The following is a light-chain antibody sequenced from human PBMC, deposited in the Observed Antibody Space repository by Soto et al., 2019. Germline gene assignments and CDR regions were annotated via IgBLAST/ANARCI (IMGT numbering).Light chain of an antibody. J-gene: IGKJ2*01. Sequence: DIQLPQSPYTLSPSVGDRVSITCRASQSISGWLAWYQQKPGKAPKLLIYDASSLEIGVPSRFSVSASGTEFSLTISRLQPDDFATSYCQQYNRYSVNALGQGTKLEIK. CDR1: QSISGW. CDR3: QQYNRYSVNA. CDR2: DAS. V-gene: IGKV1-5*01.